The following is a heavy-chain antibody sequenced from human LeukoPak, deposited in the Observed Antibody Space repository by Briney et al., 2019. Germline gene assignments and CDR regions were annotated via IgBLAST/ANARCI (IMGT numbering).Heavy chain of an antibody. CDR2: IYYSGST. J-gene: IGHJ5*02. CDR1: GGSVNSSRYY. V-gene: IGHV4-39*07. D-gene: IGHD2-8*01. CDR3: ARRPGYCPNGVCYKRNWFDP. Sequence: SETLSLTCTVPGGSVNSSRYYWGWVRQPPGKGLEWIGNIYYSGSTAYSSSLKSRATISVDTANNQFSLKLSSVTAADTAVYYCARRPGYCPNGVCYKRNWFDPWGQGTLVTVSS.